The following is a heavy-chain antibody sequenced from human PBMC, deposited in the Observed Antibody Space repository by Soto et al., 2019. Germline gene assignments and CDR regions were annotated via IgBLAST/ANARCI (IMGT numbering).Heavy chain of an antibody. J-gene: IGHJ6*03. CDR1: SGSISSSNW. CDR3: ARAAVVLAPYYYYMDV. D-gene: IGHD3-3*01. CDR2: IYHSGST. Sequence: QVQLQESGPGLVKPSGTLSLTCAVSSGSISSSNWWSWVRQPPGKGLEWIGEIYHSGSTNYNPSLKSRVTIAVDKSKNQFALKLSSVTAADTAVYYCARAAVVLAPYYYYMDVWGKGTTVTVSS. V-gene: IGHV4-4*02.